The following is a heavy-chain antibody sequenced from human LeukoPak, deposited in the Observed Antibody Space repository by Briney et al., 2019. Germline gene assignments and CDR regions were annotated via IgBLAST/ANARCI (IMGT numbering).Heavy chain of an antibody. CDR1: GYTFTIYG. V-gene: IGHV1-69*13. CDR2: IIPIFGTA. Sequence: ASVKVSCKASGYTFTIYGISWVRQAPGQGLEWMGGIIPIFGTANYAQKFQGRVTITADESTSTAYMELSSLRSEDTAVYYCARSLFDALTYYYYMDVWGKGTTVTISS. CDR3: ARSLFDALTYYYYMDV. D-gene: IGHD3-9*01. J-gene: IGHJ6*03.